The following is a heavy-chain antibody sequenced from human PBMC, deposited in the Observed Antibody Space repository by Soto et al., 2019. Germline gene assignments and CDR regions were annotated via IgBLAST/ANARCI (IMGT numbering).Heavy chain of an antibody. CDR1: GFSLSTSGVG. CDR2: IYWDDDK. CDR3: AHVGVLEQWLYRLDH. J-gene: IGHJ4*02. D-gene: IGHD6-19*01. Sequence: QITLKESGPSLVNPTQTLTLTCTFSGFSLSTSGVGVVWIRQPPLKALEWVALIYWDDDKHYSPSLRSRLTVNKDTTTHQVVLSLTNVDHLDTATYFCAHVGVLEQWLYRLDHWGQGALVTVSS. V-gene: IGHV2-5*02.